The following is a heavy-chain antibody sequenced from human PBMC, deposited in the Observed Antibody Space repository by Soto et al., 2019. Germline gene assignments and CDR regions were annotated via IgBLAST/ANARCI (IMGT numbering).Heavy chain of an antibody. Sequence: PSETLSLTYAVSGESISSGGYYWSWIRQHPGKGLEWIGYIYYSGSTYYNPSLKSRVTISVDTSKNQSSLKLSSVTAADTAVYYCARVVYSRGGSCYGDWFDPWGQGTLVTVSS. CDR1: GESISSGGYY. V-gene: IGHV4-31*11. D-gene: IGHD2-15*01. J-gene: IGHJ5*02. CDR3: ARVVYSRGGSCYGDWFDP. CDR2: IYYSGST.